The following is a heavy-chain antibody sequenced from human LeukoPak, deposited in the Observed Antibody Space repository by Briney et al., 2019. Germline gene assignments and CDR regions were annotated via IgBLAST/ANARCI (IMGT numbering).Heavy chain of an antibody. CDR3: AKDSNSGYVSVGPDY. D-gene: IGHD5-12*01. V-gene: IGHV3-30*04. CDR2: ISYDGSNK. CDR1: GFTFSSYA. J-gene: IGHJ4*02. Sequence: GRSLRLSCAASGFTFSSYAMHWVRQAPGKGLEWVAVISYDGSNKYYADSVKGRFTISRDNSKNTLYLQMNSLRAEDTGVYSCAKDSNSGYVSVGPDYWGLGTLVTVSS.